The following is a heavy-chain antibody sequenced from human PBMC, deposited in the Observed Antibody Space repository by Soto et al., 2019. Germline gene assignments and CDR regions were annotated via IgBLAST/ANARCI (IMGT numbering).Heavy chain of an antibody. CDR3: ARTGYSSGWYKAAFDI. V-gene: IGHV4-34*01. CDR1: GWSFSGYY. CDR2: INHSGST. D-gene: IGHD6-19*01. Sequence: SETLSLTGAVYGWSFSGYYWSWIRQPPGKGLEWIGEINHSGSTNYNPSLKSRVTISVDTSKNQFSLKLSSVTAADTAVYYCARTGYSSGWYKAAFDIWGQGTMVTVS. J-gene: IGHJ3*02.